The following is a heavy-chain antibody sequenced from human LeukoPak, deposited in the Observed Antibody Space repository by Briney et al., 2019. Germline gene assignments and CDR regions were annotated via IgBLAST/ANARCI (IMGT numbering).Heavy chain of an antibody. CDR2: IYPGDSDT. J-gene: IGHJ6*02. CDR1: GYIFTSYW. Sequence: GESLKISCKGSGYIFTSYWIGWGRQMPGKGLEWMGIIYPGDSDTRYSPSFQCQVTISANKSISTAYLQWSSLKASDTAMYYCAREDGSYYYGMDVWGQGTTVTVSS. D-gene: IGHD3-10*01. CDR3: AREDGSYYYGMDV. V-gene: IGHV5-51*01.